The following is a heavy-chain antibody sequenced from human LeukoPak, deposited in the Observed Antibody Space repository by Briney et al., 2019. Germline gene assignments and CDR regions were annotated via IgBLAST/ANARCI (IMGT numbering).Heavy chain of an antibody. Sequence: GASVKVSCKTSGYTFTGYYMHWVRQAPGQGLEWMGWINPNSGGTNYAQRFQGRVTMTRDTSISTAYMELSRLRSDDTAVYYCARDGAAAGNYYYYYYMDVWGKGTTVTVSS. CDR1: GYTFTGYY. CDR3: ARDGAAAGNYYYYYYMDV. CDR2: INPNSGGT. J-gene: IGHJ6*03. V-gene: IGHV1-2*02. D-gene: IGHD6-13*01.